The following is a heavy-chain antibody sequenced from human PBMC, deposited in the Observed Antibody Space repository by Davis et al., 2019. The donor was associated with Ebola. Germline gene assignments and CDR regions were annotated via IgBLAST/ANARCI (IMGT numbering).Heavy chain of an antibody. D-gene: IGHD1-26*01. Sequence: SETLSLTCTVSGGSISSAYYYWSWIRQPPGKGLEWIGYIYYSGSTYYTPSLKSRVTISVDTSKNQFSLKLSSVTAADTAVYYCARGKDSGSYLVQYYFDYWGQGTLVTVSS. CDR2: IYYSGST. J-gene: IGHJ4*02. CDR1: GGSISSAYYY. CDR3: ARGKDSGSYLVQYYFDY. V-gene: IGHV4-30-4*01.